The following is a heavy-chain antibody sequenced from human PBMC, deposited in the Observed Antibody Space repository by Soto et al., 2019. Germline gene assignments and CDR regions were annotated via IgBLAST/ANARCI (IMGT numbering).Heavy chain of an antibody. CDR3: ARVRLVRKMVVAATPDWWFDP. V-gene: IGHV4-59*01. J-gene: IGHJ5*02. CDR2: IYYSGST. CDR1: GGSISSYY. D-gene: IGHD2-15*01. Sequence: SETLTLTCTVSGGSISSYYWSWIRQPPGKGLEWIGYIYYSGSTNYNPSLKSRVTISVDTSKNQFSLKLSSVTAADTAVYYCARVRLVRKMVVAATPDWWFDPWGQGTLVTVSS.